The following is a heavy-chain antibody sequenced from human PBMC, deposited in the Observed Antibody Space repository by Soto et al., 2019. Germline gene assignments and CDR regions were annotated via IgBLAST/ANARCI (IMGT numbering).Heavy chain of an antibody. J-gene: IGHJ3*02. CDR2: IKQDGSEK. CDR1: GFSFSSYW. V-gene: IGHV3-7*03. Sequence: GGSLRLSCAACGFSFSSYWMSWVRQAHGKGLGWVANIKQDGSEKYYVDSVKGRFTISRDNAKNSLYLQMNSLRAEDTAVYYCAREDERTDAFDICGQGTMVTVSS. CDR3: AREDERTDAFDI.